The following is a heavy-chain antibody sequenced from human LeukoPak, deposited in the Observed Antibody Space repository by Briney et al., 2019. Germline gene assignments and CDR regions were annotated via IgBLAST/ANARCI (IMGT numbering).Heavy chain of an antibody. D-gene: IGHD4-23*01. Sequence: GGSLRLSCAASGFTFSSYAMSWVRQAPGKGLEWVSAISASGGSTNNADSVKGRFTISRDNAKNSLYLQMNSLRVEDTALYYCARVRSVGGNPHAFNIWGQGTMVTVSS. J-gene: IGHJ3*02. V-gene: IGHV3-23*01. CDR3: ARVRSVGGNPHAFNI. CDR2: ISASGGST. CDR1: GFTFSSYA.